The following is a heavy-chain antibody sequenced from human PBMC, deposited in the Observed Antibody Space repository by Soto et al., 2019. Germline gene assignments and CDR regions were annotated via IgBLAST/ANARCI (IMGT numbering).Heavy chain of an antibody. CDR1: GGSISSGGYY. D-gene: IGHD6-19*01. V-gene: IGHV4-31*03. CDR2: IYYSGST. J-gene: IGHJ6*02. Sequence: QVQLQESGPGLVKPSQTLSLTCTVSGGSISSGGYYWSWIRQHPGKGLEWIGYIYYSGSTYYNPSLKSRVTKSVDTSKNQFSLKLSSVTAADTAVYYCARADPDIVAGTYGMDVWGQGTTVTVSS. CDR3: ARADPDIVAGTYGMDV.